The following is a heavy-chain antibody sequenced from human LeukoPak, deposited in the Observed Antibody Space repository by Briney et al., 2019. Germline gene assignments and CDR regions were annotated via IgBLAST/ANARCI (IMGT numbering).Heavy chain of an antibody. V-gene: IGHV1-8*01. Sequence: GASVKVSCKASGYTFTSYDINWVRQATGQGLEWMGWMNPNSGNTGYAQKFQGRVIMTRTTSISTAYMELSSLRSEDTAVYYCARGLDYYGSESYYFYYGMDVWGQGTTVTVSS. CDR2: MNPNSGNT. CDR3: ARGLDYYGSESYYFYYGMDV. J-gene: IGHJ6*02. D-gene: IGHD3-10*01. CDR1: GYTFTSYD.